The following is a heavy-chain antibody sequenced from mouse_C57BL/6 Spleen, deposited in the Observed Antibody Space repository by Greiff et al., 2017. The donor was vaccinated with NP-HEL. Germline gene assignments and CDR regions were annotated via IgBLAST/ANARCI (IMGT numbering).Heavy chain of an antibody. CDR1: GFSFTTYA. D-gene: IGHD2-2*01. Sequence: EVQLQESGGGLVQPKGSLKLSCAASGFSFTTYAMNWVRQAPGKGLEWVARIRRTSNHYATYYADSVKDRFTISRDDSESMLYLQMNNLKTEDTAMYYCVRQNWLLFAYWGQGTLVTVSA. CDR3: VRQNWLLFAY. V-gene: IGHV10-1*01. J-gene: IGHJ3*01. CDR2: IRRTSNHYAT.